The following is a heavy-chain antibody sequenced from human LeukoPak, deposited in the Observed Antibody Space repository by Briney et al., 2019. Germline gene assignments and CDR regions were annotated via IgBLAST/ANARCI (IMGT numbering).Heavy chain of an antibody. CDR2: ISSNGGSI. D-gene: IGHD6-19*01. V-gene: IGHV3-64*01. Sequence: GGSLRLSCAASGFTFSDYAMHWVRQAPGKELEYISAISSNGGSIHYANSVKGRFTISRDNSKNTLYLQMDSLRAEDMAVYYCARDTCGCGSGWHLYCYFDLGGRGTLVTVSS. CDR1: GFTFSDYA. J-gene: IGHJ2*01. CDR3: ARDTCGCGSGWHLYCYFDL.